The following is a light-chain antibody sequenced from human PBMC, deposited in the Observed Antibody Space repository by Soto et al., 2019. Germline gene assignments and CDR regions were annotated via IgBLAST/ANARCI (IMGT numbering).Light chain of an antibody. J-gene: IGKJ1*01. CDR2: ATS. Sequence: EIVLTQSPGTLSLSPGERATLSCRASQSVSSSYLAWYQQKPGQAPRLLMYATSNRATDIPDRFSGSGSGTDFTLTISSLEPEDFAVYYWQQYVTSPRTFGQGTKVEIK. V-gene: IGKV3-20*01. CDR3: QQYVTSPRT. CDR1: QSVSSSY.